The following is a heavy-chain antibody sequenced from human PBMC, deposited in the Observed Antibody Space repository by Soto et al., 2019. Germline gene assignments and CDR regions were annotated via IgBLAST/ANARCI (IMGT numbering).Heavy chain of an antibody. D-gene: IGHD6-13*01. CDR1: GFTFSSYS. CDR3: ARSQQLVVVYYYYGMDV. J-gene: IGHJ6*02. V-gene: IGHV3-48*02. CDR2: ISSSSSTI. Sequence: PGGSLRLSCAASGFTFSSYSMNWVRQAPGKGLEWVSYISSSSSTIYYADSVKGRFTISRDNAKNSLYLQMNSLRDEDTAVYYCARSQQLVVVYYYYGMDVWGQGTTVTVSS.